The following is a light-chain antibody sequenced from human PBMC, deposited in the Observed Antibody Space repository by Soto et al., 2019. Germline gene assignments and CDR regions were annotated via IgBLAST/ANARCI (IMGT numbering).Light chain of an antibody. CDR1: QSVSDR. J-gene: IGKJ1*01. CDR3: QQYADWPKT. V-gene: IGKV3-15*01. CDR2: AAS. Sequence: DIVMTQSPDTLSVSPGERATLSCRPSQSVSDRVVWYQQKSGQAPRLLIYAASTRAAGVPARFSGSGSGTEFTLTISSLQSEDFAVYFCQQYADWPKTFGQGTKVDIK.